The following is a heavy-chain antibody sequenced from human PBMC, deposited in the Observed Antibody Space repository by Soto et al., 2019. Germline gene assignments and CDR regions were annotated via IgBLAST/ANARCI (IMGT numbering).Heavy chain of an antibody. V-gene: IGHV3-66*01. CDR1: GFTVSSYH. Sequence: GGSLRLSCAASGFTVSSYHMSWVRQAPGKGLEWVSIIYSAGSADFADSVKGRFTISRDNSKNTLYLQMSSLRAEDTAVYYCTRVYSRSYHHFDYWGQGTLVTGYS. D-gene: IGHD6-13*01. J-gene: IGHJ4*02. CDR3: TRVYSRSYHHFDY. CDR2: IYSAGSA.